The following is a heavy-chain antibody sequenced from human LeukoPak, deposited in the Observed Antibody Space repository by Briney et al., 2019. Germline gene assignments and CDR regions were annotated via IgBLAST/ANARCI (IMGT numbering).Heavy chain of an antibody. CDR1: GFTFSSYG. V-gene: IGHV3-30*18. Sequence: PGGSLRLSCAASGFTFSSYGMHWVRQAPGKGLEWVAVIPYDGSNKYYADSVKGRFTISRDNSKNTLCLQVNSLRAEDTAVCYCAKEELLWFGEFLLLCWGQGTLVTVSS. D-gene: IGHD3-10*01. CDR2: IPYDGSNK. J-gene: IGHJ4*02. CDR3: AKEELLWFGEFLLLC.